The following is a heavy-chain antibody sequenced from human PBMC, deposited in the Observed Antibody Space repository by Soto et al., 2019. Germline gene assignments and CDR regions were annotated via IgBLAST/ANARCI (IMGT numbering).Heavy chain of an antibody. CDR2: INPSGGST. V-gene: IGHV1-46*03. Sequence: GASVKVSCKASGYTFTSYYMHWVRQAPGQGLEWMGIINPSGGSTSYAQKFQGRVTMTRDTSTSTVYMELSSLRSEDTAVYYCARDSGGYTIFGVVTPRDYMDVWGKGTTVTVS. J-gene: IGHJ6*03. CDR1: GYTFTSYY. CDR3: ARDSGGYTIFGVVTPRDYMDV. D-gene: IGHD3-3*01.